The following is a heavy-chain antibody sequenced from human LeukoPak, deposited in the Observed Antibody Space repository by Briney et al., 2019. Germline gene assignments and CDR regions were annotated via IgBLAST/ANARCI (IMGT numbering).Heavy chain of an antibody. D-gene: IGHD1-14*01. CDR1: GGSINSYY. J-gene: IGHJ6*03. CDR3: TTHHPGRDYYYMDV. V-gene: IGHV4-59*08. Sequence: SETLSLTCIVSGGSINSYYWSWIRQPPGKGLEWIGYSYDRGSTNYNPSLKSRVTISVDTSKSQVSLKLISVTAADTAVYYCTTHHPGRDYYYMDVWGKGTTVTVSS. CDR2: SYDRGST.